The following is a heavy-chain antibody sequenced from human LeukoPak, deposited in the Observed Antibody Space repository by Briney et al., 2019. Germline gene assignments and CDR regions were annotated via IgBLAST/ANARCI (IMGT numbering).Heavy chain of an antibody. Sequence: ASVKVSCKASGYTFTGYHVHWVRQAPGQGLEWMGRINPNSGDTNYAQKFQGRVAMTRDTSISTAFMELTRLRSDDTAVYYCARDYCSSTSCLFDYWGQGTLVTVSS. CDR2: INPNSGDT. J-gene: IGHJ4*02. CDR3: ARDYCSSTSCLFDY. CDR1: GYTFTGYH. V-gene: IGHV1-2*06. D-gene: IGHD2-2*01.